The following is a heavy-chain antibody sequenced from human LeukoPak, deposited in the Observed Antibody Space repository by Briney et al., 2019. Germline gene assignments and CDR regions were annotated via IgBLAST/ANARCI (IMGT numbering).Heavy chain of an antibody. V-gene: IGHV4-39*01. Sequence: SETLSLTCTVSGGSISSTTDYWGWIRRPPGKGLEWIGSIYYSGSTYYNPSLKSRVTVSVDTSKNLFSLNLSSVTAADTAVYYCVRGSTLRHYQYWGQGTLVTVSS. J-gene: IGHJ4*02. CDR2: IYYSGST. CDR3: VRGSTLRHYQY. CDR1: GGSISSTTDY. D-gene: IGHD3-16*01.